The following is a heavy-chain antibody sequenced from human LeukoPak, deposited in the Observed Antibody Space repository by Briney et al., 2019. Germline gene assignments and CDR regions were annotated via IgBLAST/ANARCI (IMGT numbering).Heavy chain of an antibody. CDR1: GFTFSSYV. CDR3: ARDPTYYYDFWSGSFNYYYYGMDV. D-gene: IGHD3-3*01. Sequence: RGSPRLSRAASGFTFSSYVMRWGPQAPRKGPGRVAVLWYDGSKKYNADALKGRCTIPRDNSKNTLHLPMNILRAQDTLLCYFARDPTYYYDFWSGSFNYYYYGMDVWGQGNTVSVSS. V-gene: IGHV3-33*01. J-gene: IGHJ6*01. CDR2: LWYDGSKK.